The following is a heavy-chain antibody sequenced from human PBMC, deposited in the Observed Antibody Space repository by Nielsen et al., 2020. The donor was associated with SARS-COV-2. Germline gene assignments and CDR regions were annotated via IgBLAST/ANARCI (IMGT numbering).Heavy chain of an antibody. CDR2: ITMSGAYM. Sequence: GESPKISCAASGFRFTSYTMNWVRQAPGKGLEWVASITMSGAYMYYADSVRGRFTVSRDNAENSLYLQMNSLRDEDTAVYYCARDQDGGAATSNWYFDLWGRGTLVIVSS. D-gene: IGHD6-25*01. CDR3: ARDQDGGAATSNWYFDL. J-gene: IGHJ2*01. V-gene: IGHV3-21*01. CDR1: GFRFTSYT.